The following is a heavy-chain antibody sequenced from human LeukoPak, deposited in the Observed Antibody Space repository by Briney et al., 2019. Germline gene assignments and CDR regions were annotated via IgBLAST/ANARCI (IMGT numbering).Heavy chain of an antibody. CDR3: GREIQAPGKTLEY. CDR1: GFHFKAYS. Sequence: GGSLRLSCAASGFHFKAYSVHWVRQTSDKGLEWLALISYDGINVHYAESVKGRFTISRDNAKNTLYLQMNSLRGEDTAVYYCGREIQAPGKTLEYWGQGTLVTVSS. V-gene: IGHV3-30*03. CDR2: ISYDGINV. J-gene: IGHJ4*02.